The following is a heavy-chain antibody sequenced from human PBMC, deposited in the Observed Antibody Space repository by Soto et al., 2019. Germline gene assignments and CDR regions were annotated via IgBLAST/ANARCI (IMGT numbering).Heavy chain of an antibody. J-gene: IGHJ3*01. D-gene: IGHD1-1*01. CDR3: ARETARAFDF. CDR1: GYTFSNYA. V-gene: IGHV1-18*04. Sequence: QLQLVQSGAEVKKPGASVKVSCKTSGYTFSNYAITWVRQAPGQGLEWMGWISTYNGHTNYAQDLQDRVTMTTDTSTDTAYMELRSLRPDDTAIYYCARETARAFDFWGQGAMVTVSS. CDR2: ISTYNGHT.